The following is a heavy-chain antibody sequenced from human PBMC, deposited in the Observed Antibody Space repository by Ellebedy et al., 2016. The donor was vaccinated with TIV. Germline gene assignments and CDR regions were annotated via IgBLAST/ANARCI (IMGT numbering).Heavy chain of an antibody. D-gene: IGHD6-19*01. J-gene: IGHJ4*02. Sequence: GGSLRLSCSASGITFSSYAMTCVLQAPGKGLEWVSGISGSGGTTFYADSVKVRFTISRDNSKNTLYLQMNSLRVDDTAIYYCAKEALAVWGQGTLDTVSS. CDR1: GITFSSYA. CDR2: ISGSGGTT. V-gene: IGHV3-23*01. CDR3: AKEALAV.